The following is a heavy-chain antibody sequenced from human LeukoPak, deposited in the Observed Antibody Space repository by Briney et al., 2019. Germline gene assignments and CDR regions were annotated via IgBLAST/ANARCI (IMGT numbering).Heavy chain of an antibody. D-gene: IGHD2-15*01. J-gene: IGHJ4*02. CDR2: ISYDGSNK. V-gene: IGHV3-30-3*01. CDR3: ARVSGTAY. CDR1: GFTFSSHA. Sequence: PGGSLRLSCAASGFTFSSHALSWVRQAPGKGLEWVAVISYDGSNKYYADSVKGRFTISRDNSKNTLYLQMNSLRAEDTAVYYCARVSGTAYGGQGPLVTVSS.